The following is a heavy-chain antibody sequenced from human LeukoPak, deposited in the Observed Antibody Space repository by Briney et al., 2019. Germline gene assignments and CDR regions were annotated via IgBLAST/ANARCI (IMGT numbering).Heavy chain of an antibody. V-gene: IGHV1-2*02. Sequence: ASVKVSCKASGYTFTGYYMHWVRQAPGQGLEWMGWINPNSGGTNYAQKFQGRVTMTRDTSISTAYTELSSLRSEDTAVYYCASSEYSSGWYVYWGQGTLVTVSS. CDR2: INPNSGGT. J-gene: IGHJ4*02. D-gene: IGHD6-19*01. CDR3: ASSEYSSGWYVY. CDR1: GYTFTGYY.